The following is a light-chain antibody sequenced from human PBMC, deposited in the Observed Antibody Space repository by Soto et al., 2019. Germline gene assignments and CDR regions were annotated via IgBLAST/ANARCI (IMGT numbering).Light chain of an antibody. J-gene: IGLJ1*01. CDR3: SSYAGTYIV. V-gene: IGLV2-8*01. CDR2: DVS. CDR1: SSDVGGYDY. Sequence: QCVLTQPPSPSRSPGQSVALSPPGTSSDVGGYDYVSWYQQHPGKAPKLMIYDVSKRPSGVPDRFSGSKSGNTASLTVSGLQAEDEADYYCSSYAGTYIVFGTGTKVTV.